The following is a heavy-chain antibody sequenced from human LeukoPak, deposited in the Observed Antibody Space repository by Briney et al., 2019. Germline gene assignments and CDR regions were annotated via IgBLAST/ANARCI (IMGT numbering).Heavy chain of an antibody. Sequence: SVKVSCKASGGTFSSYAISWVRQAPGRGLEWMGGIIPIFGTANYAQKFQGRVTITTDESTSTAYMELSSLRSEDTAVYYCARDPRYSYANAHWGQGTLVTVSS. CDR1: GGTFSSYA. J-gene: IGHJ4*02. V-gene: IGHV1-69*05. CDR2: IIPIFGTA. D-gene: IGHD5-18*01. CDR3: ARDPRYSYANAH.